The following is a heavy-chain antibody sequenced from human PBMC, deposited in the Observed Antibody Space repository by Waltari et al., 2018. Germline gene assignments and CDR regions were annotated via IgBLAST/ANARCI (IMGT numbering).Heavy chain of an antibody. D-gene: IGHD6-19*01. Sequence: QVQLQESGPGLVKPSETLSLTCAVSGYSISSAYYWGWIRQPPGTELAWIGSIYHSGGTYYNPSLRSRLNISLGTSKNQFSLKLNSVTAADTAVYYCARYIAVAASYWYFDLWGRGTLVTVSS. J-gene: IGHJ2*01. CDR1: GYSISSAYY. CDR2: IYHSGGT. V-gene: IGHV4-38-2*01. CDR3: ARYIAVAASYWYFDL.